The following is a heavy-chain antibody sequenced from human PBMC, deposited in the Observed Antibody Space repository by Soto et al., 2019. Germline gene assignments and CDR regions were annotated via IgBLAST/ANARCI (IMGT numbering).Heavy chain of an antibody. Sequence: QVQLVQSGAEVKKPGSSVKVSCKASGGTFSSYAISWVRQAPGQGLEWMGGIIPIFGTANYAQKFQGRVTITADESTSTAYMELSSLRSEDTAVYYCARVGGHYYDSSGYYNYWGQEPWSPSPQ. J-gene: IGHJ4*01. D-gene: IGHD3-22*01. CDR1: GGTFSSYA. CDR2: IIPIFGTA. CDR3: ARVGGHYYDSSGYYNY. V-gene: IGHV1-69*01.